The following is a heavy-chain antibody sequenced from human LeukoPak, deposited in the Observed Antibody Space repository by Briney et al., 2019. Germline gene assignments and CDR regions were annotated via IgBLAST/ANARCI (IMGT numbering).Heavy chain of an antibody. Sequence: GGSLRLSCAAFGFTFSDYYMSWIRQAPGKGLEWVSYISSSGSTIYYADSVKGRFTISRDNTKNSLYLQMNSLRAEDTAVCYCARAVAVNGYYFDYWGQGTLVTVSS. D-gene: IGHD6-19*01. CDR2: ISSSGSTI. J-gene: IGHJ4*02. CDR3: ARAVAVNGYYFDY. V-gene: IGHV3-11*01. CDR1: GFTFSDYY.